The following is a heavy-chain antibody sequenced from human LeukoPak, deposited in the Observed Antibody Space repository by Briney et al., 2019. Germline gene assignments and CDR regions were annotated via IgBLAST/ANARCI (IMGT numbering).Heavy chain of an antibody. D-gene: IGHD3-9*01. CDR3: ARGGRLRYFDWLPIDY. CDR1: GYTITDYY. V-gene: IGHV1-2*04. Sequence: GASVKVSCEASGYTITDYYLHWVRQAPGQGLEWMGWIIPNTGGTNYAQKFQGWVTMTRDTSISTAYMELSRLRSDDTAVYYCARGGRLRYFDWLPIDYWGQGTLVTVSS. CDR2: IIPNTGGT. J-gene: IGHJ4*02.